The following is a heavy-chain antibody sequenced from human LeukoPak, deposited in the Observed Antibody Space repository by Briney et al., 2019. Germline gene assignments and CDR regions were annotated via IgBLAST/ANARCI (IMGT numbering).Heavy chain of an antibody. CDR1: GGSFSGYY. Sequence: SETLSLTCAVYGGSFSGYYWSWIRQPPGKGLEWIGEINHSGSTNYNPSLKSRVTISVDTSKNQFSLKLSSATAADTAVYYCARDKSADAFDIWGQGTMVTVSS. V-gene: IGHV4-34*01. CDR3: ARDKSADAFDI. J-gene: IGHJ3*02. CDR2: INHSGST. D-gene: IGHD2-21*02.